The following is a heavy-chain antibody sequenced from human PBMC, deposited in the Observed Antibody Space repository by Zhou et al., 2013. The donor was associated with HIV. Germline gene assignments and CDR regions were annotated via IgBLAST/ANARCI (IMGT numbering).Heavy chain of an antibody. J-gene: IGHJ3*02. CDR3: ARDYYDSSGYYPGVYAFDI. CDR2: IIPIFGTA. V-gene: IGHV1-69*05. D-gene: IGHD3-22*01. Sequence: QVQLVQSGAEVKKPGSSVKVSCKASGGTFSSYAISWVRQAPGQGLEWMGGIIPIFGTANYAQKFQGRVTITTDESTSTAYMELSSLRSEDTAVYYCARDYYDSSGYYPGVYAFDIWGQGTMVTVSS. CDR1: GGTFSSYA.